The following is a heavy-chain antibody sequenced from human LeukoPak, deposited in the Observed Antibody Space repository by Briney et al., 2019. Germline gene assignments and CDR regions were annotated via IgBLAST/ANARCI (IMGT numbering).Heavy chain of an antibody. CDR2: INPNNGGT. J-gene: IGHJ5*02. V-gene: IGHV1-2*04. CDR1: GYTFTSYY. D-gene: IGHD6-13*01. Sequence: ASVKVSCKASGYTFTSYYIHWVRQAPGQGLEWMGWINPNNGGTDYAQKFQGWVTMTRDTSISTAYMELSRLRSDDTAFYYCARERIVAAGEFDPWGQGTLVTVSS. CDR3: ARERIVAAGEFDP.